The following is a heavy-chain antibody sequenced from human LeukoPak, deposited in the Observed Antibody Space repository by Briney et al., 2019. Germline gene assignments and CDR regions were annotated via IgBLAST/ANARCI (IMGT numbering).Heavy chain of an antibody. J-gene: IGHJ5*02. CDR1: GGSINSALYY. V-gene: IGHV4-39*01. CDR2: VSHDGIT. D-gene: IGHD3-3*01. CDR3: ARHTIFCSFINCSPFDP. Sequence: SETLSLTCTVSGGSINSALYYWAWIRQTPEQQLEWIGSVSHDGITKYGPSLGGRVSLSADTSKNAFFMKVNSVTAADSAIYYCARHTIFCSFINCSPFDPWGQGTLVTVSS.